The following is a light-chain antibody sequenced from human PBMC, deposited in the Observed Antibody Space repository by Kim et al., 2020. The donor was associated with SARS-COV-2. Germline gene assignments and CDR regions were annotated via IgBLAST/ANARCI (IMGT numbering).Light chain of an antibody. Sequence: SSELTQDPAVSVALGQTVRITCQGDSLRSYYATWYQQKPGQAPILVIYGKNNRPSGIPDRFSGSSSGNTASLTITGTQAGVEADYYCSSRDTSDNHLVVF. J-gene: IGLJ2*01. CDR2: GKN. CDR3: SSRDTSDNHLVV. V-gene: IGLV3-19*01. CDR1: SLRSYY.